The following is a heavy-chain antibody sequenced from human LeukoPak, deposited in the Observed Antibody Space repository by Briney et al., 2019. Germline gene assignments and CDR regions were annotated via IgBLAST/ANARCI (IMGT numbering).Heavy chain of an antibody. J-gene: IGHJ4*02. CDR3: ARQDIVATIFDY. D-gene: IGHD5-12*01. Sequence: SETLSLTCTVSGGSISSSSYYWGWIRQPPGKGLEWIGSIYYSGSTYYNPSLKSRVTISVDTPKNQFSLKLSSVTAADTAVYYCARQDIVATIFDYWGQGTLVTVSS. CDR2: IYYSGST. V-gene: IGHV4-39*01. CDR1: GGSISSSSYY.